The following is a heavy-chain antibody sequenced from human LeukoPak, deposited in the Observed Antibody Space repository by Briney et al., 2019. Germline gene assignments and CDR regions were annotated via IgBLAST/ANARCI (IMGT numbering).Heavy chain of an antibody. CDR3: ATGGSRGYAFDF. CDR2: IYDSGST. CDR1: GGSISSYY. J-gene: IGHJ4*02. Sequence: KPSETLSLTCTVSGGSISSYYWSWIRQPPGKGLEWIGYIYDSGSTNYNPSLSGRVTISVDTSKNQFSLKLNSVTAADTAVYYCATGGSRGYAFDFWGQGTLVTVSS. D-gene: IGHD6-25*01. V-gene: IGHV4-59*01.